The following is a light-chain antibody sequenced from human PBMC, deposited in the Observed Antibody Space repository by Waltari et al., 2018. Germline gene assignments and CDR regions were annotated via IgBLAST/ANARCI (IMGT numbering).Light chain of an antibody. CDR1: QSVRNDY. V-gene: IGKV3-20*01. J-gene: IGKJ1*01. CDR2: GAS. Sequence: EIVLTQSPGTLSLSPGERATLSCRASQSVRNDYLAWYQQKPGQAPRLLIYGASSRATGIPDRFSGSGSGTDFTLTISRLEPEDSAVYYCQQYSAPPDAFGQGTKVEI. CDR3: QQYSAPPDA.